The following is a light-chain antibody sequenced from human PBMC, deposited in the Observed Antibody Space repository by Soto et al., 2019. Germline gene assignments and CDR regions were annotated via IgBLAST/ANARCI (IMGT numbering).Light chain of an antibody. CDR3: QTEYT. J-gene: IGKJ2*01. Sequence: EIVLTQSPGTLSLSPGERATLSCRASQSVSSSYLAWYQQKPGQAPRLLIYGASSRATGIPDRFSGSGSGTDFTLTISRLEPEDFAVYYCQTEYTFGQGTKLEIK. V-gene: IGKV3-20*01. CDR1: QSVSSSY. CDR2: GAS.